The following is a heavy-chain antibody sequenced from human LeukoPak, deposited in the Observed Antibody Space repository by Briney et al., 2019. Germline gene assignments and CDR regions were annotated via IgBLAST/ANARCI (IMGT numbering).Heavy chain of an antibody. D-gene: IGHD2-2*01. V-gene: IGHV3-30-3*01. J-gene: IGHJ4*02. CDR1: GFTFSSYA. CDR3: ARRVVVPAAPYYFDY. Sequence: PGGSLRLSCAASGFTFSSYAMHWVRQAPGKGLEWVAVILYDGSNKYYADSVKGRFTISRDNSKNTLYLQMNSLRAEDTAVYYCARRVVVPAAPYYFDYWGQGTLVTVSS. CDR2: ILYDGSNK.